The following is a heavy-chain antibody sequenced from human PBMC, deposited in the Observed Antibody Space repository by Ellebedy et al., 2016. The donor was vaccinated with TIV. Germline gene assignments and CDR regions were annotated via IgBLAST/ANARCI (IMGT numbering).Heavy chain of an antibody. CDR2: ISGSGGST. Sequence: GESLKISCAASGFTFSSYAMSWVRQAPGKGLEWVSAISGSGGSTYYADSVKGRFTISRDNSKNTLYLQMTSLRAEDTAVYYCARKVPAPTTVPPNWYFDLWGRGTLVTVSS. D-gene: IGHD4-17*01. CDR3: ARKVPAPTTVPPNWYFDL. V-gene: IGHV3-23*01. CDR1: GFTFSSYA. J-gene: IGHJ2*01.